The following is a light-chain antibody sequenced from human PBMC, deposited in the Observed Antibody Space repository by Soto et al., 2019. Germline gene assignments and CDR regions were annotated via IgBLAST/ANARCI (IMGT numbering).Light chain of an antibody. CDR3: SSYTSSSTRV. J-gene: IGLJ3*02. V-gene: IGLV2-14*01. Sequence: QSVLTQPASVSGSPGQSITISCTGTSSYVGGYNYVSWYQQHPGKAPKLMIYDVSNRPSGVSNRFSGSKSGNTASLTISGLQAEDEADYYCSSYTSSSTRVFGGGTQLTVL. CDR2: DVS. CDR1: SSYVGGYNY.